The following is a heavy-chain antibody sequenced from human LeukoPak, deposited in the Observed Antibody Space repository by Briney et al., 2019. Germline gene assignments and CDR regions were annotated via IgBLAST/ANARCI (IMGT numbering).Heavy chain of an antibody. J-gene: IGHJ3*02. Sequence: GGSLRLSCAASGFTFSSYAMPWVRQAPGKGLEWVAVISYDGSNKYYADSVKGRFTISRDNSKNTLYLQMNSLRAEDTAVYYCARGDIVVVTATLWAFDIWGQGTMVTVSS. CDR2: ISYDGSNK. V-gene: IGHV3-30-3*01. CDR1: GFTFSSYA. CDR3: ARGDIVVVTATLWAFDI. D-gene: IGHD2-21*02.